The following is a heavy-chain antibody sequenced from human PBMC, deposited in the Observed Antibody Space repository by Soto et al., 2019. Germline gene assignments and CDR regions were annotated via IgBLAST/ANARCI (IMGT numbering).Heavy chain of an antibody. CDR3: SVYFDDRQEASF. D-gene: IGHD1-1*01. Sequence: QVQLIQSGPEVKKPGAAVKVSCRTSGYSFTRYSIHWVRQAPGQGLEWMGWLNPNTGDIRLAQKFEGRVTLSRDTSMRTVYMHLSGLRSDDTAVFFCSVYFDDRQEASFWGQGTLVTVTS. J-gene: IGHJ4*02. CDR2: LNPNTGDI. CDR1: GYSFTRYS. V-gene: IGHV1-2*02.